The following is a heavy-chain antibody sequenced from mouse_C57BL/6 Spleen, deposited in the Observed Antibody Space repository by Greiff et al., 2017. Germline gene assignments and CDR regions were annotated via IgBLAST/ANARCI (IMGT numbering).Heavy chain of an antibody. CDR3: ARGGNSYYFDY. Sequence: QVQLKESGPELVKPGASVKLSCKASGYTFTSYDINWVKQRPGQGLEWIGWIYPRDGSTKYNEKFKGKATLTVDTSSSTAYMELHSLTSEDSAVYFCARGGNSYYFDYWGQGTTLTVSS. V-gene: IGHV1-85*01. CDR1: GYTFTSYD. J-gene: IGHJ2*01. CDR2: IYPRDGST. D-gene: IGHD2-1*01.